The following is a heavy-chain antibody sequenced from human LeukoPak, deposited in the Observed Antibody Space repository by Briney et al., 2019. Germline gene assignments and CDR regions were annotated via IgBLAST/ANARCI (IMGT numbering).Heavy chain of an antibody. CDR2: FDPEDGET. Sequence: AASVKVSCKVSGYTLTELSMHWVRQAPGKGLEWMGGFDPEDGETIYAQKFQGRVTMTEDTSTDTAYIELSSLRSEDTAVYYCATGLYCSSTSCYQGDYWGQGTLVTVSS. V-gene: IGHV1-24*01. J-gene: IGHJ4*02. CDR3: ATGLYCSSTSCYQGDY. D-gene: IGHD2-2*01. CDR1: GYTLTELS.